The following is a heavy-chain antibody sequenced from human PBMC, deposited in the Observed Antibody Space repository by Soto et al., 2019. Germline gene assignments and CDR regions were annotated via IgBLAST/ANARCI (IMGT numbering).Heavy chain of an antibody. CDR1: GFTFSSYS. V-gene: IGHV3-21*01. CDR2: ISSSSSYI. J-gene: IGHJ4*02. CDR3: ARDFPHDYGDYGMDYTAY. D-gene: IGHD4-17*01. Sequence: GGSLRLSCAASGFTFSSYSMNWVRQAPGKGLEWVSSISSSSSYIYYADSVKGRFTISRDNAKNSLYLQMNSLRAEDTAVYYCARDFPHDYGDYGMDYTAYWGQGTLVTVSS.